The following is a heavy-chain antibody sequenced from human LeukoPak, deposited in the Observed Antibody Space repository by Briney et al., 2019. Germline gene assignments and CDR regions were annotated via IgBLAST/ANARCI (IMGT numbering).Heavy chain of an antibody. CDR1: GYTFTGYY. CDR3: AREATTAAGTAGINFDN. D-gene: IGHD6-13*01. V-gene: IGHV1-2*02. J-gene: IGHJ4*02. Sequence: GASVKVSCKASGYTFTGYYIHWVRQAPGQGLEWMGWINPNNGGTISPHNFQGRVTMTRDTSNSTAYIELSRLRSDDTAVYFCAREATTAAGTAGINFDNWGQGTLVTVSS. CDR2: INPNNGGT.